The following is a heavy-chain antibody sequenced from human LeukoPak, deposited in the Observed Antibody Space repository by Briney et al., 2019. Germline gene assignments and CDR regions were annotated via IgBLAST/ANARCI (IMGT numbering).Heavy chain of an antibody. CDR2: ISYDGSNK. J-gene: IGHJ4*02. D-gene: IGHD3-3*01. Sequence: PGRSLRLSCAASGFTFSSYGMHWVRQAPGKGLEWVAVISYDGSNKYYADSVKGRFTISRDNSKNTLYLQMNSLRAEDTAVYYCAKDARYYDFWSGYYAPDYWGQGTLVAVSS. CDR1: GFTFSSYG. V-gene: IGHV3-30*18. CDR3: AKDARYYDFWSGYYAPDY.